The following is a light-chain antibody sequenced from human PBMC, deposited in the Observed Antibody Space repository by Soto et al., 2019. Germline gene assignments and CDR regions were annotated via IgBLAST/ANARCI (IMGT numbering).Light chain of an antibody. CDR3: SSFTSSSTFA. Sequence: QSVLAQPASVSGSRGQSITISCTGTSSDVGRYNYVSWFQQHPGKVPKLIIYDVSNWPSGVSDRFSGSKSGNTASLTISGLQPEDEADYYCSSFTSSSTFAFGTGTKVTVL. J-gene: IGLJ1*01. CDR2: DVS. CDR1: SSDVGRYNY. V-gene: IGLV2-14*03.